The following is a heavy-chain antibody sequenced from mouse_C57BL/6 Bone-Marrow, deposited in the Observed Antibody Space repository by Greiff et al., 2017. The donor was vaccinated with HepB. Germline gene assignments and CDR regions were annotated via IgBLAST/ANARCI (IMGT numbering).Heavy chain of an antibody. CDR2: IDPEDGDT. Sequence: VHVKQSGAELVRPGASVKLSCTASGFNIKDYYMHWVKQRPEQGLEWIGRIDPEDGDTEYAPKFQGKATMTADTSSNTAYLQLSSLTSEDTAVYYCTTGYDYDVGAAYWGQGTLVTVSA. D-gene: IGHD2-4*01. CDR1: GFNIKDYY. J-gene: IGHJ3*01. V-gene: IGHV14-1*01. CDR3: TTGYDYDVGAAY.